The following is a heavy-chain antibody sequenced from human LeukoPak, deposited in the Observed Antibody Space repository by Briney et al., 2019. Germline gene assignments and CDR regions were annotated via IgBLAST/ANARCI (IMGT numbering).Heavy chain of an antibody. V-gene: IGHV1-2*06. D-gene: IGHD3-3*01. CDR2: INPNSGGT. CDR1: GYTFTGYY. Sequence: ASVKVSCKASGYTFTGYYMHWVRQAPGQGLEWIGRINPNSGGTNYAQKFQGRVTMTRDTSISTAYMELSRLRSDDTAVYYCARVGDFWSGSDYWGQGTLVTVSS. J-gene: IGHJ4*02. CDR3: ARVGDFWSGSDY.